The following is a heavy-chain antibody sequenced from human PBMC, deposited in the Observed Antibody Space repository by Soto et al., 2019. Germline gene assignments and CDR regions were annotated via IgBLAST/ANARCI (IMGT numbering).Heavy chain of an antibody. Sequence: SETLSLTCAVYGGYFSGYYWSWTRQPPGKGLEWIGEINHSGSTNYNPSLKSRVTISVDTSKNQFSLKLSSVTASDTAVYYCARGTPHDYYDSSGYYGFYYWGEGTLVTVS. CDR3: ARGTPHDYYDSSGYYGFYY. V-gene: IGHV4-34*01. J-gene: IGHJ4*02. CDR2: INHSGST. CDR1: GGYFSGYY. D-gene: IGHD3-22*01.